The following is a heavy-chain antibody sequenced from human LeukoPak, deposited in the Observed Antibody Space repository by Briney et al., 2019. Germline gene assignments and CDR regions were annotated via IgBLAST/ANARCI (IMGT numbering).Heavy chain of an antibody. V-gene: IGHV3-23*01. J-gene: IGHJ4*02. CDR1: GFTFTKYA. CDR3: AKGGITMTDYYFDY. D-gene: IGHD1-14*01. Sequence: GGSLRLSCAVSGFTFTKYAMTWVRQAPGEGLEWVSAISDSGGSTYYADSVKGRFTISRDNSKNTLYLQMNSLRAEDTAVYYCAKGGITMTDYYFDYWGQGTLVTVSS. CDR2: ISDSGGST.